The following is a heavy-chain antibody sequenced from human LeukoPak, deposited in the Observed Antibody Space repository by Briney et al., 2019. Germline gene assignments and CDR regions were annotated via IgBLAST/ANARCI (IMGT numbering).Heavy chain of an antibody. Sequence: ASVKVSCKASGYTFTSYYMHWVRQAPGQGLEWMGIINPSGGSTSYAQKFQGRVTMTRDTSTSTVYMELSSLRSEDTAVYYCARESDVGATKRHAFDIWGQGTMVTVSS. CDR3: ARESDVGATKRHAFDI. J-gene: IGHJ3*02. CDR2: INPSGGST. CDR1: GYTFTSYY. V-gene: IGHV1-46*01. D-gene: IGHD1-26*01.